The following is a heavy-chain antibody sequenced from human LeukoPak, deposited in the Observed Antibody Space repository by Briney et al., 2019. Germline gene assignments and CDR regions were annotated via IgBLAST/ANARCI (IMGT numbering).Heavy chain of an antibody. CDR2: ISSSSSYI. V-gene: IGHV3-21*01. Sequence: PGGSLRLSCAASGFTFSSYSMSWVRQAPGKGLEWVSSISSSSSYIYYADSVKGRFTISRDNAKNSLYLQMNSLRAEDTAVYYCARDPVAGKVETDWGQGTLVTVSS. J-gene: IGHJ4*02. CDR1: GFTFSSYS. CDR3: ARDPVAGKVETD. D-gene: IGHD6-19*01.